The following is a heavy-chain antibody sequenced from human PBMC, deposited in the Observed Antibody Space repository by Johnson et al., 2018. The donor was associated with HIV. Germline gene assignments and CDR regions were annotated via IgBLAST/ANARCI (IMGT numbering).Heavy chain of an antibody. CDR2: ISSSGSTI. J-gene: IGHJ3*02. V-gene: IGHV3-11*01. CDR1: GFTFSDYY. CDR3: AKAFEYSSSSMAFDI. D-gene: IGHD6-6*01. Sequence: QVQLVESGGGLVKPGGSLRLSCAASGFTFSDYYMSWIRQAPGKGLEWVSYISSSGSTIYYADSVKGRFTIPRDNSKNTLYLQMNSLRAEDTAWYYCAKAFEYSSSSMAFDIWGQGTMVTVSA.